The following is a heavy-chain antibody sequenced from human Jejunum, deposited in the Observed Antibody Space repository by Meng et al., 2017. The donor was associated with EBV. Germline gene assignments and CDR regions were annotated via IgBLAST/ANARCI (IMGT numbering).Heavy chain of an antibody. CDR1: TDFISSYEW. CDR2: INQVGST. J-gene: IGHJ4*02. Sequence: QVQLQESGPGLVKPSGTLSLTCAVSTDFISSYEWWSWARQPPGKGLEWLGEINQVGSTYYNPSLKSRVTISIDTSKRQFSLRLNSMTAADTAVYYCARASSERLLDYWGQGTLVTVSS. D-gene: IGHD1-14*01. CDR3: ARASSERLLDY. V-gene: IGHV4-4*02.